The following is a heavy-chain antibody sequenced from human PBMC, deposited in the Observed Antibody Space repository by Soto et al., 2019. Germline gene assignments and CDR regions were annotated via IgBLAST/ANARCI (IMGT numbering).Heavy chain of an antibody. CDR3: ARVRSPYYYDSSGYLDAFDI. J-gene: IGHJ3*02. D-gene: IGHD3-22*01. CDR2: INPNSGGT. V-gene: IGHV1-2*02. CDR1: GYTFTGYY. Sequence: GPSVKVSCKASGYTFTGYYMHWVRQAPGQGLEWMGWINPNSGGTNYAQKFQGRVTMTRDTSISTAYMELSRLRSDDTAVYYCARVRSPYYYDSSGYLDAFDIWGQGTMVTVSS.